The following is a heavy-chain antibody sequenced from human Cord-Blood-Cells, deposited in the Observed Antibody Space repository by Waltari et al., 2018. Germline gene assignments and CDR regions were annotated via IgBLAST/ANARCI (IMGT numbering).Heavy chain of an antibody. CDR2: ISWNSGSI. CDR1: GFTFDDYA. V-gene: IGHV3-9*03. D-gene: IGHD3-10*01. CDR3: AKGFGELLPDAFDI. J-gene: IGHJ3*02. Sequence: EVQLVESGGGLVQPGRSLRLSCEASGFTFDDYAMHWVRQAPGKGLEWVSGISWNSGSIGYADSVKGRFTISRDNAKNSLYLQMNSLRAEDMALYYCAKGFGELLPDAFDIWGQGTMVTVSS.